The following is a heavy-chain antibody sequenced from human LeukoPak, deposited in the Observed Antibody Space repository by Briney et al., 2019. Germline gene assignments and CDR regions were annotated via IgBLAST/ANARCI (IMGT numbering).Heavy chain of an antibody. J-gene: IGHJ5*02. CDR2: ISSSGSTT. CDR1: GFTFSDYY. CDR3: ARSIAAAVNWFDP. Sequence: GGSLRLSCAASGFTFSDYYMSWIRQAPGKGLEWVSYISSSGSTTYYADSVKGRFTISRGNAKNSLYLQMNSLRAEDTAVYYCARSIAAAVNWFDPWGQGTLVTVSS. V-gene: IGHV3-11*01. D-gene: IGHD6-13*01.